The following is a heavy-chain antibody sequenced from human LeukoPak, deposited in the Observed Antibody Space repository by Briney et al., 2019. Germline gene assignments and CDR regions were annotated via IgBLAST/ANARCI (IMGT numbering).Heavy chain of an antibody. D-gene: IGHD3-22*01. CDR3: ARGAGSYDSSGYYYVAIDY. CDR1: GGTFSSYA. J-gene: IGHJ4*02. Sequence: GASVKVSCKASGGTFSSYAISWVRQAPGQGLEWMGGIIPIFGTANYAQKFQGRVTITTDESTSTAYMELGSLRSEDTAVYYCARGAGSYDSSGYYYVAIDYWGQGTLVTVSS. CDR2: IIPIFGTA. V-gene: IGHV1-69*05.